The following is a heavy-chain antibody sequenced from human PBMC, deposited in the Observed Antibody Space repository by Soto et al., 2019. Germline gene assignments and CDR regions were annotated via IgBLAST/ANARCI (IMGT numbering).Heavy chain of an antibody. J-gene: IGHJ4*02. V-gene: IGHV1-69*19. Sequence: QVQLVQSGAEMKKPGSSVKVSCQSSGGTFNTYAMNWVRQAPGQDPEWMGDIYPMFGAANYAPKFQGRVTITADESTGTSYMQVSSLTSEDTALYFCAREVQVHTPAFVYWGQGTLVTVSS. CDR2: IYPMFGAA. CDR1: GGTFNTYA. CDR3: AREVQVHTPAFVY. D-gene: IGHD3-10*01.